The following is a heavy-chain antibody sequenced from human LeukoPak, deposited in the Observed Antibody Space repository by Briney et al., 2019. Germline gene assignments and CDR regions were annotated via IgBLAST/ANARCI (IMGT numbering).Heavy chain of an antibody. V-gene: IGHV3-23*01. CDR3: ARVRYYDSSGRWGMDV. CDR2: ISGSGGST. CDR1: GFTFSSYA. D-gene: IGHD3-22*01. Sequence: GGSLRLSCAASGFTFSSYAMSWVRQAPGKGLEWVSAISGSGGSTYYADSVKGRFTISRDNAKKSLYLQMNSLRDEDTAVYYCARVRYYDSSGRWGMDVWGQGTTVTVSS. J-gene: IGHJ6*02.